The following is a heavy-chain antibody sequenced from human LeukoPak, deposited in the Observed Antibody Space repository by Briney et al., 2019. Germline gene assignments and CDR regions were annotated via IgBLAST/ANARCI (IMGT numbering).Heavy chain of an antibody. CDR1: GVSISSYY. V-gene: IGHV4-59*12. J-gene: IGHJ4*02. D-gene: IGHD7-27*01. Sequence: PSETLSLTCTVSGVSISSYYWSWLRQPPGKGLEWIGYIYYSGSTNYNPSLKSRVTISVDTSKNQFSLKLSSVTAADTAVYYCARAGDWYYFDYWGQGTLVTVSS. CDR2: IYYSGST. CDR3: ARAGDWYYFDY.